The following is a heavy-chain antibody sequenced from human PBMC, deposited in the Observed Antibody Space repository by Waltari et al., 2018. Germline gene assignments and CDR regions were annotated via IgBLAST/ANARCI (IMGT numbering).Heavy chain of an antibody. D-gene: IGHD5-12*01. J-gene: IGHJ4*02. V-gene: IGHV3-21*01. CDR3: ARSLSEDIVPTTGVFFDY. Sequence: EVQLVESGGGLVKPGGSLRLSCAASGFTFSDYTMSWVRQTPGKGLEWVSSISSSSSFIYYADSVKGRFTISRDNAKNSLYLQMNGLRVEDTAVYYCARSLSEDIVPTTGVFFDYWGQGSLVTVSS. CDR1: GFTFSDYT. CDR2: ISSSSSFI.